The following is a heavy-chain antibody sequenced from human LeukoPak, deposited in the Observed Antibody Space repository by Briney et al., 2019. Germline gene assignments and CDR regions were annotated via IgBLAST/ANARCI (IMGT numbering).Heavy chain of an antibody. V-gene: IGHV3-30*02. CDR3: AKDHDSRWLRLHPRPWIDY. J-gene: IGHJ4*02. D-gene: IGHD5-12*01. Sequence: PGGSLRLSCAASGFTFSSYGMHWVRQAPGKGLEWVAFIRYDGSNKYYADSVKGRFTISRDNSKNTLYLRMNSLRAEDTAVYYCAKDHDSRWLRLHPRPWIDYWGQGTLVTVSS. CDR2: IRYDGSNK. CDR1: GFTFSSYG.